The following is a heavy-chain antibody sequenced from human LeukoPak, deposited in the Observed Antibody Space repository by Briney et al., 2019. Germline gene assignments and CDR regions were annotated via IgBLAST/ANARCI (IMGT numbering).Heavy chain of an antibody. V-gene: IGHV4-59*11. CDR3: ATIRRGSIYGYFDF. Sequence: SGTLSLTCTVSGASMSTHYWSWLRQPPGKGLEWIGYLLDSWRTKDNPSLLSRVTLSADTSKNQFSLRLTSVTAADTAVYYCATIRRGSIYGYFDFWGQGILVTVSS. CDR2: LLDSWRT. D-gene: IGHD5-18*01. J-gene: IGHJ4*02. CDR1: GASMSTHY.